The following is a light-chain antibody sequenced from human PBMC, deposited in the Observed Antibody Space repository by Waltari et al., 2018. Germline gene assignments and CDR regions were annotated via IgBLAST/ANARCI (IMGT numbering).Light chain of an antibody. J-gene: IGKJ4*01. CDR1: QGISNS. Sequence: DIQMTQSPSSLSASVGDRVTITCRAGQGISNSLAWFQQKPGKAPKSLIYGASSLQSGVPSKFSGSGYGTDFTLTISSLQPEDFATYYCQQYHSYPLSFGGGTKVEIK. CDR2: GAS. V-gene: IGKV1-16*02. CDR3: QQYHSYPLS.